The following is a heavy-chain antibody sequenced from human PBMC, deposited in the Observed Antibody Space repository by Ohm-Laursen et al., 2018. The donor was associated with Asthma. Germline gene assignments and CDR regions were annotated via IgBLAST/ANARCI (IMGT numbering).Heavy chain of an antibody. CDR3: ARSLPSTYYYDSSGSPWAFDI. J-gene: IGHJ3*02. CDR2: IIPIFGTA. D-gene: IGHD3-22*01. V-gene: IGHV1-69*01. Sequence: SSVKVSCKSSGGTFSSYAISWVRQAPGQGLEWMGGIIPIFGTANYAQKFQGRVTITADESTSTAYMELSSLRSEDTAVYYCARSLPSTYYYDSSGSPWAFDIWGQGTMVTVSS. CDR1: GGTFSSYA.